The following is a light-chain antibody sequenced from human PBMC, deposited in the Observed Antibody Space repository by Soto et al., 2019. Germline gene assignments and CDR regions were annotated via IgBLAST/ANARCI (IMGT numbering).Light chain of an antibody. CDR2: GAS. J-gene: IGKJ4*01. CDR1: QTISSN. CDR3: QQYNSWPLT. V-gene: IGKV3-15*01. Sequence: EIVMMQSPATLSVSPGESATLSCRANQTISSNLAWYQQKPGLAPRLLISGASTRATGVPARFSASGSVTDFTRTISNLQSEDFAVYYCQQYNSWPLTFGGGTQVEIK.